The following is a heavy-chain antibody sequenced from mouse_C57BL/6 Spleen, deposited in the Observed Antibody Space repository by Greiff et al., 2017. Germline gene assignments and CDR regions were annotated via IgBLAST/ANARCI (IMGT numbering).Heavy chain of an antibody. CDR2: INPNNGGT. Sequence: EVKLQQSGPELVKPGASVKISCKASGYTFTDYYMNWVKQSHGKSLEWIGDINPNNGGTSYNQKFKGKATLTVDKSSSTAYMELRSLTSEDSAVYYCARGLAWFAYWGQGTLVTVSA. V-gene: IGHV1-26*01. CDR1: GYTFTDYY. CDR3: ARGLAWFAY. J-gene: IGHJ3*01.